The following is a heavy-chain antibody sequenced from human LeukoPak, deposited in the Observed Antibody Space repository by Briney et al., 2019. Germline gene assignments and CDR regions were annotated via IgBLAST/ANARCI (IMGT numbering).Heavy chain of an antibody. CDR2: IYYSGST. D-gene: IGHD3-22*01. Sequence: PSETLSLTCAVYGGSFSGYYWSWIRQPPGKGLEWIGSIYYSGSTCYNPSLKSRVTISVDTSKNQFSLKLSSVTAADTAVYYCARLHYYDSSGYYSNAFDIWGQGTMVTVSS. J-gene: IGHJ3*02. CDR1: GGSFSGYY. V-gene: IGHV4-34*01. CDR3: ARLHYYDSSGYYSNAFDI.